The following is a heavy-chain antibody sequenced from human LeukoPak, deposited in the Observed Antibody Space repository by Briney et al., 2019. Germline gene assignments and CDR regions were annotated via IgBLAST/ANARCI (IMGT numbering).Heavy chain of an antibody. CDR3: ARAGYFDWPENNWFDP. D-gene: IGHD3-9*01. Sequence: SETLSLTCAVYGSLDIYYFMFVRQPPGKGLQWLGEITYRRSADYNPSLKSRLTISIDVPQRQISLQLRSVTAADTAVYYCARAGYFDWPENNWFDPWGQGTLVTVSS. CDR2: ITYRRSA. V-gene: IGHV4-34*01. CDR1: GSLDIYY. J-gene: IGHJ5*02.